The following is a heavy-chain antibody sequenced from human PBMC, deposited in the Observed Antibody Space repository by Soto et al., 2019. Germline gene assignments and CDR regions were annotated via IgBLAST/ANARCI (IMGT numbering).Heavy chain of an antibody. CDR3: SLGKSYYGNY. CDR1: GFTIRAYA. J-gene: IGHJ4*01. Sequence: DVQLLESGGDLVQPGGSLRLSCEVSGFTIRAYAMSWARRAPGKGLEWVAAITGRGAYRHYEESEKGRFTISSDDSKNTLHLQINTLRVDDTAIYYCSLGKSYYGNYWRHGIQVTVSS. V-gene: IGHV3-23*01. D-gene: IGHD1-26*01. CDR2: ITGRGAYR.